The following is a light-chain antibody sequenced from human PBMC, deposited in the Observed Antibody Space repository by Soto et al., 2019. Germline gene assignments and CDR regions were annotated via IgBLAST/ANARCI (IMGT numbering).Light chain of an antibody. CDR3: QQRYNWPPT. V-gene: IGKV3-11*01. J-gene: IGKJ5*01. CDR2: EAS. CDR1: QDIRSS. Sequence: IVMTQSPSTRSLLPGERXTLSCRASQDIRSSLAWYQQKPGQAPRLLIYEASNRATGIPARFSGSGSGADFTLTITSLEPEDFAVYYCQQRYNWPPTFGQGTRLEIK.